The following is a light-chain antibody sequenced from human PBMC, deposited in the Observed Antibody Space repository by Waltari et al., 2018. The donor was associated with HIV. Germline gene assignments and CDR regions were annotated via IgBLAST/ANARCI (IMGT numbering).Light chain of an antibody. Sequence: QSALTQPRSVSGSPGQSVTISCTGPSSDIGYFAYLSWYQQYPGKAPQVIIYEVNQRPSGVPDRFTGSKSGITASLTISGLQGEDEADYYCCSYAGAYTYVFGTGTKVNVL. CDR2: EVN. CDR3: CSYAGAYTYV. CDR1: SSDIGYFAY. V-gene: IGLV2-11*01. J-gene: IGLJ1*01.